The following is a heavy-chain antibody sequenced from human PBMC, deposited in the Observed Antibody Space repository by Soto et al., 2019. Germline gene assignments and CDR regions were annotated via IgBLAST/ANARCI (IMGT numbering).Heavy chain of an antibody. CDR2: INPNSGGT. CDR1: GYTFTGYY. Sequence: QVQLVQSGAEVKKPGASVKVSCKASGYTFTGYYMHWVRQAPGQGLEWMGWINPNSGGTNYAQKFQGWVTMTRDTSIRQAYMELSRLGSDERAVYYCSRSTVTTAGSGLGYWGQVTLVTVS. V-gene: IGHV1-2*04. CDR3: SRSTVTTAGSGLGY. J-gene: IGHJ4*02. D-gene: IGHD4-17*01.